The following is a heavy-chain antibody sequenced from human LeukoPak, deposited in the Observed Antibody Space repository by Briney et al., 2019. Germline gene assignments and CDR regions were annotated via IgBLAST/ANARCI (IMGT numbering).Heavy chain of an antibody. D-gene: IGHD3-3*01. CDR2: FDPEDGET. V-gene: IGHV1-24*01. CDR3: ATASPRGFLEWFSYMDV. Sequence: SVKVSCKVSGYTLTELSMHWVRQAPGKGLEWMGGFDPEDGETIYAQKFQGRVTMTEDTSTDTAYMELSSLRSEDTAVYYCATASPRGFLEWFSYMDVWGKGTTVTVSS. CDR1: GYTLTELS. J-gene: IGHJ6*03.